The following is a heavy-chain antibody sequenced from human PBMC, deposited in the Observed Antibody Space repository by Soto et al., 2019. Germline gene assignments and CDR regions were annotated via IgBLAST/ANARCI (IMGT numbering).Heavy chain of an antibody. J-gene: IGHJ6*02. Sequence: GGSLRLSCAASGFTFSSYGMHWVRQAPGKGLEWVAVISYDGSNKYYADSVKGRFTISRDNSKNTLYLQMNSLRAEDTAVYYCAKDTFVDTAMDPQEYYYYYGMDVWGQGTTVTVSS. CDR3: AKDTFVDTAMDPQEYYYYYGMDV. D-gene: IGHD5-18*01. V-gene: IGHV3-30*18. CDR2: ISYDGSNK. CDR1: GFTFSSYG.